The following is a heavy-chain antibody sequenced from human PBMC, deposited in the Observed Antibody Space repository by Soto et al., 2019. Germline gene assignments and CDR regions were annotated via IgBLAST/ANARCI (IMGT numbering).Heavy chain of an antibody. D-gene: IGHD6-13*01. CDR1: GYTFTSYD. Sequence: QVQLVQSGAEVKKPGASVKVSCKASGYTFTSYDINWVRQATGQGLEWMGWMNPNSGNTGYAQKFQGRVNMTRNTSISTAYMELSSLRSEDTAVYYCARGSSSRSFYYYYYYMDVWGKGTTVTVSS. J-gene: IGHJ6*03. CDR2: MNPNSGNT. V-gene: IGHV1-8*01. CDR3: ARGSSSRSFYYYYYYMDV.